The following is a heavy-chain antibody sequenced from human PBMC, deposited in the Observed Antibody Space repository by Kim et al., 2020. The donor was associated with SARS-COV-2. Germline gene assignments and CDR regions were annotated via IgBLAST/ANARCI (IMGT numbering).Heavy chain of an antibody. Sequence: SETLSLTCTVSGGSISSSSYYWGWIRQPPGKGLEWIGSIYYSGSTYYNPSLKSRVTISVDTSKNQFSLKLSSVTAADTAVYYCARPIDCSSTSCYPDAFDIWGQGTMVTVSS. V-gene: IGHV4-39*07. D-gene: IGHD2-2*01. CDR1: GGSISSSSYY. J-gene: IGHJ3*02. CDR2: IYYSGST. CDR3: ARPIDCSSTSCYPDAFDI.